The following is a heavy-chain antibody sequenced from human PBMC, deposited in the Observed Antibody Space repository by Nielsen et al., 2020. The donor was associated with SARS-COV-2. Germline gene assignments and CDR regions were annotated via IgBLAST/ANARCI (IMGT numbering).Heavy chain of an antibody. D-gene: IGHD3-9*01. CDR2: ISSSSSTI. CDR3: ARVPRGYYDILTGYYEGDYWYLDL. Sequence: WIRQPPGKGLEWVSYISSSSSTIYYADSVKGRFTISRDNAKNSLYLQMNSLRDEDTAVYYCARVPRGYYDILTGYYEGDYWYLDLWGRGTLVTVSS. J-gene: IGHJ2*01. V-gene: IGHV3-48*02.